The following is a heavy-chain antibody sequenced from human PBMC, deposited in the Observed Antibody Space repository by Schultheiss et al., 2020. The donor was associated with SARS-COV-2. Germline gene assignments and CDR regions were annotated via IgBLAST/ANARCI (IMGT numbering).Heavy chain of an antibody. V-gene: IGHV3-74*01. CDR2: IDPDGSTT. J-gene: IGHJ4*02. Sequence: GGSLRLSCAASGFTFSSSWMHWVRQVPGKGLVWVSRIDPDGSTTSYADSVKGRFTISRDNAKSTLYLQMNGLRADDTAVYHCTRDLTGWYDYWGQGTLVTVSS. D-gene: IGHD6-19*01. CDR3: TRDLTGWYDY. CDR1: GFTFSSSW.